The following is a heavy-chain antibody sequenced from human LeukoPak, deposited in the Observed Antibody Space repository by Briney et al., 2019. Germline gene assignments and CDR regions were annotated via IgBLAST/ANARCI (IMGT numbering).Heavy chain of an antibody. CDR1: GYTFTSYY. CDR2: INPSGGST. V-gene: IGHV1-46*01. J-gene: IGHJ4*02. CDR3: ARATGGNYFDY. Sequence: ASVKVSCKASGYTFTSYYMHWVRQAPGQGLEWTGIINPSGGSTSYAQKFQGRVTMTRDTSTSTVYMELSSLRSEDTAVYYCARATGGNYFDYWGQGALVTVSS. D-gene: IGHD7-27*01.